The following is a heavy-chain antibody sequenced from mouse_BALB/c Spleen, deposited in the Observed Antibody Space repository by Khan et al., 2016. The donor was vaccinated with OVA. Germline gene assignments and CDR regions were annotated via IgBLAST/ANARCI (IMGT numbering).Heavy chain of an antibody. D-gene: IGHD1-3*01. Sequence: VQLQQSGTVLARPGASVKMSCKASGYSFTSYCMHWVKQRPGQGLEWIGGIYPGNSDTNYNQKFKGKAKLTAGASSSTAYMELSSLTTEDSAVYYCIGGGDSSFAYWGQGTLVTVSA. J-gene: IGHJ3*01. V-gene: IGHV1-5*01. CDR3: IGGGDSSFAY. CDR1: GYSFTSYC. CDR2: IYPGNSDT.